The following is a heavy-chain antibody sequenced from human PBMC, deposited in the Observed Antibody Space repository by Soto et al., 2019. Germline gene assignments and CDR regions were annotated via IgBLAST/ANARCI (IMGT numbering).Heavy chain of an antibody. CDR1: GGSISSGDYS. CDR2: IYYGGST. CDR3: ARPSGSYLYYFDY. V-gene: IGHV4-30-2*01. D-gene: IGHD1-26*01. J-gene: IGHJ4*02. Sequence: PSETLSLTCAVSGGSISSGDYSWNWIRQPPGKGLEWIGYIYYGGSTYYNPSLQSRVTMSVDRSRNQFSLKLSSVTAADTAVYYCARPSGSYLYYFDYWGQGTLVTVSS.